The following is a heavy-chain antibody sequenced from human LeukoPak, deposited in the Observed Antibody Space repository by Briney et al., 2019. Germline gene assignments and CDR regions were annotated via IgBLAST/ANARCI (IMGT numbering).Heavy chain of an antibody. Sequence: QPGGSLRLSCAGSGFTFSSQSMNWVRQVPGKGLEWISYISSGSSTIYYADSVKGRFTISRDNAKNSTYLQMKSLRAEDTAVYYCAISTLWFGELFGYYFDYWGQGTLVTVSS. CDR1: GFTFSSQS. D-gene: IGHD3-10*01. CDR3: AISTLWFGELFGYYFDY. CDR2: ISSGSSTI. J-gene: IGHJ4*02. V-gene: IGHV3-48*04.